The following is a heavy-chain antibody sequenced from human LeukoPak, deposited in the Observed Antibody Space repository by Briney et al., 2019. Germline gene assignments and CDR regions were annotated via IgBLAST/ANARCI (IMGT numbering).Heavy chain of an antibody. D-gene: IGHD3-10*01. Sequence: GGSLRLSCAASGFTVSSNHMSWVRQAPGKGLEWVSVLYSGGNTYYADSVKGRFTISRDNSKNTLYLQMNSLRAEDTAVYYCARYDGGSGPFDYWGQGTLVTVSS. CDR3: ARYDGGSGPFDY. V-gene: IGHV3-53*01. CDR1: GFTVSSNH. CDR2: LYSGGNT. J-gene: IGHJ4*02.